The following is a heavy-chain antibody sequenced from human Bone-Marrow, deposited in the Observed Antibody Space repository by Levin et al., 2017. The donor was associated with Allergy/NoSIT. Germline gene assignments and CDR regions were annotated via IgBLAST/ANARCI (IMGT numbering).Heavy chain of an antibody. CDR1: GGTLSKYP. CDR2: IIPMLGVA. D-gene: IGHD3-22*01. J-gene: IGHJ6*02. CDR3: ARDFYYDSSGHTYYSGMDV. Sequence: RGESLKISCKASGGTLSKYPISWVRQAPGQGLEWMGRIIPMLGVANYAQKFQGRVTITADKSTNTAYMELSSLRSEDTAVYYCARDFYYDSSGHTYYSGMDVWGQGTTVTVSS. V-gene: IGHV1-69*04.